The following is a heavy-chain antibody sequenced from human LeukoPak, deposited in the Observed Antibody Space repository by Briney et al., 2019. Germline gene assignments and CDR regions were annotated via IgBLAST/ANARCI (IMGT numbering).Heavy chain of an antibody. CDR2: INHSGST. CDR1: GGSFSGYY. V-gene: IGHV4-34*01. J-gene: IGHJ4*02. Sequence: PSETLSLTCAVYGGSFSGYYWSWSRQPPGKGLEWIGEINHSGSTNYNPSLKSRVTISVDTSKNQFSLKLSSVTAADTAVCYCARGRWLRSSFDYWGQGTLVTVSS. D-gene: IGHD5-12*01. CDR3: ARGRWLRSSFDY.